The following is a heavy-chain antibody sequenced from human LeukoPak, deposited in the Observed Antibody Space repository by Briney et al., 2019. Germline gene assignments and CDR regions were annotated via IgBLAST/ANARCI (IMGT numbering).Heavy chain of an antibody. CDR2: IYSGGST. V-gene: IGHV3-66*01. Sequence: GGSLRLSCAASGFTVSSYYMSWVRQAPGKGLEWVSVIYSGGSTYYADSVKGRFTISGDNSKNTLYLQMNSLRAEDTGVYYCARVGSFDWGQGTLVTVSS. J-gene: IGHJ4*02. CDR3: ARVGSFD. D-gene: IGHD3-16*01. CDR1: GFTVSSYY.